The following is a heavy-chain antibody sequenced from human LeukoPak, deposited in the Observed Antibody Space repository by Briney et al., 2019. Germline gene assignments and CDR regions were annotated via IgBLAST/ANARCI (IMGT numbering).Heavy chain of an antibody. CDR1: GFTFSTYA. J-gene: IGHJ4*02. D-gene: IGHD6-19*01. V-gene: IGHV3-30*04. CDR3: ARGRLQWLVLDY. CDR2: ISYDGSNK. Sequence: GHSLRLSCAASGFTFSTYAMNWVRQAPGKALAWVAVISYDGSNKYYTDSVKGRFSISRDISKKTLFLQMNSLRAEDTAVYYCARGRLQWLVLDYWGQGTLVSVSS.